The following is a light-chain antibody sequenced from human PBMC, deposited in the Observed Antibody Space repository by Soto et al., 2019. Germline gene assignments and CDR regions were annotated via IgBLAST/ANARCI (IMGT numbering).Light chain of an antibody. V-gene: IGKV3-20*01. CDR3: QQYGSSIT. Sequence: EIVMTQSPATLSLSPGERATLSCRASQSISSNIAWYQQKPGQAPRLLIYGASNRATGIPARFSGRGSGTDFTLTISRLEPEDFAVYYCQQYGSSITLGQGTRLEIK. CDR2: GAS. CDR1: QSISSN. J-gene: IGKJ5*01.